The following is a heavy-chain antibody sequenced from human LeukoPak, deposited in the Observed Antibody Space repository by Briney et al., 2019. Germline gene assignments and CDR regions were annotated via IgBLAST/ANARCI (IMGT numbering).Heavy chain of an antibody. CDR3: AVFKAAAGLDY. CDR2: ISYDGSNK. Sequence: GGSLRLSCAASGFAFNTYGMQWVRQAPGMGLEWVAVISYDGSNKYYADSVKGRFTISRDNSKNTLYLQMDSLRAEDTAVYYCAVFKAAAGLDYWGQGTLVTVSS. J-gene: IGHJ4*02. V-gene: IGHV3-30*03. D-gene: IGHD6-13*01. CDR1: GFAFNTYG.